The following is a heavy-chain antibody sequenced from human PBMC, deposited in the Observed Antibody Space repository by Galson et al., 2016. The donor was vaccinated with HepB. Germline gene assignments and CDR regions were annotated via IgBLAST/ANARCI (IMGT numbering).Heavy chain of an antibody. D-gene: IGHD5-24*01. Sequence: TLSLTCAVYGGSLSDFYWSWIRQPPGKGLEWIGEIHPSGITNYNPALSSRVTMSVDTSKNQFSLKLSSVTAADTAVYYCARGQDPYKIRDWGQGTLVTVSS. V-gene: IGHV4-34*01. CDR2: IHPSGIT. CDR1: GGSLSDFY. J-gene: IGHJ4*02. CDR3: ARGQDPYKIRD.